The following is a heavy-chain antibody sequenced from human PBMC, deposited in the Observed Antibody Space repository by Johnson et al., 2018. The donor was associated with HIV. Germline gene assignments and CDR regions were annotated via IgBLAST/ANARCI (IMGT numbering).Heavy chain of an antibody. CDR1: GFTVSSNY. J-gene: IGHJ3*02. CDR3: ARGRYGRMTTVAAAAFDI. D-gene: IGHD4-23*01. CDR2: IYSGGST. V-gene: IGHV3-53*01. Sequence: MQLVESGGGLIQLGGSLRLSCAASGFTVSSNYMSWVRQAPGKGLEWVSVIYSGGSTYYADSVKGRFTISRDNAKNSLYLQMNSLRAEDTALYYCARGRYGRMTTVAAAAFDIWGQGTMVTVSS.